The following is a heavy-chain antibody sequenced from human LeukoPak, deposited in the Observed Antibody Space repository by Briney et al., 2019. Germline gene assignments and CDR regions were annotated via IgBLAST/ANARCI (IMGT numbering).Heavy chain of an antibody. CDR1: GFTLSTHG. CDR3: AKLRKLSIPGVLAWGPKPRPANAFYD. D-gene: IGHD3-3*01. V-gene: IGHV3-23*01. CDR2: ISAGDGAT. J-gene: IGHJ3*01. Sequence: GGSLRLSCETSGFTLSTHGMTWVRQAPGKGLEWVADISAGDGATSYADSVKGRFTISRDTFRNTLFLQMNSLRGEDTGLYYCAKLRKLSIPGVLAWGPKPRPANAFYDWGQGTMVIVSS.